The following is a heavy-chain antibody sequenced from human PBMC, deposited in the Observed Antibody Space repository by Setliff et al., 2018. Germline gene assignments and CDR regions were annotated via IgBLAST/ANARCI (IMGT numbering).Heavy chain of an antibody. CDR2: IYYSGST. Sequence: SETLSLTCTVSGGSISSGGYYWSWIRQHPGKGLEWIGYIYYSGSTYYNPSLKSRVTISVDTSRNQFSLKLSSVTAADTAVYYCAREAGYYDSSGPVGVPYYYYMDVWGKGTTVTVS. J-gene: IGHJ6*03. V-gene: IGHV4-31*03. D-gene: IGHD3-22*01. CDR1: GGSISSGGYY. CDR3: AREAGYYDSSGPVGVPYYYYMDV.